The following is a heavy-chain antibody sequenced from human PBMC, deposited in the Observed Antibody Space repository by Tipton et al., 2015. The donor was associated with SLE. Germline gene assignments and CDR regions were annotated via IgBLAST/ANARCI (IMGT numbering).Heavy chain of an antibody. Sequence: TLSLTCTVSGGSISSHYWSWIRQPPGKGLEWIGYIYYSGSTNYNPPLKSRVTISVDTSKNQFSLKLSSVTAADTAVYYCARGGDSGWTPFDYWGQGTLATVSS. CDR1: GGSISSHY. D-gene: IGHD6-19*01. CDR2: IYYSGST. J-gene: IGHJ4*02. V-gene: IGHV4-59*11. CDR3: ARGGDSGWTPFDY.